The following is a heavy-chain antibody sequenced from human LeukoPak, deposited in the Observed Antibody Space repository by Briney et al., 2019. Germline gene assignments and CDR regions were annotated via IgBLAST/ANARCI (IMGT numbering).Heavy chain of an antibody. V-gene: IGHV1-2*02. Sequence: GASVKVSCKASVYTFTGYYMHWVRPAPGQGLEWMGWINPNSGGTNYAQKFQGRVTMTRDTSISTAFMELGRLRSDDTAVYYCARGHYDILTGYYLYNWFDPWGQGTLVTVSS. CDR1: VYTFTGYY. J-gene: IGHJ5*02. CDR2: INPNSGGT. D-gene: IGHD3-9*01. CDR3: ARGHYDILTGYYLYNWFDP.